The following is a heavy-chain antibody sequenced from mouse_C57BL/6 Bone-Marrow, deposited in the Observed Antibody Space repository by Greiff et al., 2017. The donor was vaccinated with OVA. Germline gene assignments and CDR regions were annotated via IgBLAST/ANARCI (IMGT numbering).Heavy chain of an antibody. CDR3: AREGWLLSMDY. CDR2: ISYDGSN. V-gene: IGHV3-6*01. D-gene: IGHD2-3*01. J-gene: IGHJ4*01. Sequence: ESGPGLVKPSQSLSLTCSVTGYSITSGYYWNWIRQFPGNKLEWMGYISYDGSNNYNPSLKNRISITRDTSKNQFFLKLNSVTTEDTATYYCAREGWLLSMDYWGQGTSVTVSS. CDR1: GYSITSGYY.